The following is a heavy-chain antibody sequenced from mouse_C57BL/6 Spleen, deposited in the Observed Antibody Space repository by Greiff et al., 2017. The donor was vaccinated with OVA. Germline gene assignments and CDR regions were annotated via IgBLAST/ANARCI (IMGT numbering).Heavy chain of an antibody. CDR1: GFSLTSYG. CDR3: ARHDTTVVDAMDY. CDR2: IWSDGST. Sequence: QVQLKESGPGLVAPSQSLSITCTVSGFSLTSYGVHWVRQPPGKGLEWLVVIWSDGSTTYNSALKSRLSISKDNSKSQVFLNMNSLQTDDTAMYYCARHDTTVVDAMDYWGQGTSVTVSS. J-gene: IGHJ4*01. D-gene: IGHD1-1*01. V-gene: IGHV2-6-1*01.